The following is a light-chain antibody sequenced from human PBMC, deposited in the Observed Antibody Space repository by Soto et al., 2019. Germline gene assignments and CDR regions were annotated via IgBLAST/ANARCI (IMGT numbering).Light chain of an antibody. J-gene: IGKJ5*01. CDR2: GAS. CDR3: QHYNNWPRT. V-gene: IGKV3-15*01. CDR1: QDIRSS. Sequence: EIVMTQSPATLSVSPGERVTLSCRASQDIRSSLAWYQQKRGQAPRLLIYGASTRDSGVPARFSGSGSGTEFTLTISSQQSEDLAVYYCQHYNNWPRTFGGGTQLEIK.